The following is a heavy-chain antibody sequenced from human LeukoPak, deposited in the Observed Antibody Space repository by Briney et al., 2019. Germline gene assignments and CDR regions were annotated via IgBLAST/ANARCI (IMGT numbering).Heavy chain of an antibody. CDR1: GYSISSGFY. CDR3: ARGRVDYDYVWGSYRSRHFDY. J-gene: IGHJ4*02. Sequence: SETLSLTCSVSGYSISSGFYWGWIRQPPGKGLEWIGSMFHSGGTNYNPSLKSRVTISVDTSKNQFSLKLSSVTAADTAVYYCARGRVDYDYVWGSYRSRHFDYWGQGTLVTVSS. D-gene: IGHD3-16*02. V-gene: IGHV4-38-2*02. CDR2: MFHSGGT.